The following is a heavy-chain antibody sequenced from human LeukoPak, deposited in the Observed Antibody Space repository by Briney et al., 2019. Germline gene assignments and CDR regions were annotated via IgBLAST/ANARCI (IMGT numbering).Heavy chain of an antibody. Sequence: GGSLRLSCAASGFTFSSYWMSWVRQAPGKGLEWVASIRQVGSEKYYVDSVKGRFTISRDNTKNSVSLQMNSLRAEDTAVYYCARDRYYDSSGYSNWGQGTLATVSS. V-gene: IGHV3-7*01. CDR1: GFTFSSYW. CDR2: IRQVGSEK. CDR3: ARDRYYDSSGYSN. J-gene: IGHJ4*02. D-gene: IGHD3-22*01.